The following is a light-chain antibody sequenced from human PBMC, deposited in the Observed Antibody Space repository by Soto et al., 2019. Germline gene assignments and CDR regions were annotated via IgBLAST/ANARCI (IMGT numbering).Light chain of an antibody. CDR3: QQDGSSSYT. J-gene: IGKJ2*01. CDR2: VAS. CDR1: QSVSSTY. Sequence: EIVLTQSPGTLSLSPGERATLSCRASQSVSSTYLAWYQHKPGQPPRLLIYVASSRATGIPHRFSGSGSGTDFTLTISTLEPEDFAIYYCQQDGSSSYTFGQGTKLEIK. V-gene: IGKV3-20*01.